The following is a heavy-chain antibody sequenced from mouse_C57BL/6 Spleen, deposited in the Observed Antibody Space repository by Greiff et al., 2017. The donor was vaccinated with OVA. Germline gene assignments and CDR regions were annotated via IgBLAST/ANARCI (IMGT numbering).Heavy chain of an antibody. CDR1: GYTFTSYW. CDR3: ARSSGEYYAMDY. Sequence: QVQLKQPGTELVKPGASVKLSCKASGYTFTSYWMHWVKQRPGQGLEWIGNINPSNGGTNYNEKFKSKATLTVDKSSSTAYMQLSSLTSEDSAVYYCARSSGEYYAMDYWGQGTSVTVSS. V-gene: IGHV1-53*01. CDR2: INPSNGGT. J-gene: IGHJ4*01. D-gene: IGHD4-1*01.